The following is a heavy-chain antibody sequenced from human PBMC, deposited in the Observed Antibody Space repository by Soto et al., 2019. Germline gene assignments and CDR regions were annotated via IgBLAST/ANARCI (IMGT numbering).Heavy chain of an antibody. D-gene: IGHD3-3*01. CDR3: AAAYYDFWSGIHGAFDI. CDR1: GFTFSSYS. CDR2: ISSSSSYI. Sequence: GGSLRLSCAASGFTFSSYSMNWVRQAPGKGLEWVSSISSSSSYIYYADSVKGRFTISRDNAKNSLYLQMNSLRAEDTAVYYCAAAYYDFWSGIHGAFDIWGQGTMVTVSS. J-gene: IGHJ3*02. V-gene: IGHV3-21*01.